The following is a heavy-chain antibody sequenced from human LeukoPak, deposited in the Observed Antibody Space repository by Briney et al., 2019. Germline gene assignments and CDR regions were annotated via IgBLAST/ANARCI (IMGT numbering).Heavy chain of an antibody. V-gene: IGHV3-21*04. D-gene: IGHD5-18*01. CDR3: AKDLSDPVMVIES. Sequence: GGSLRLSCAASGFTVSGNYMSWVRQAPGKGLEWVSSISSSSSYIYYADSVKGRFTISRDNSKNTLYLQMNSLRAGDTAVYYCAKDLSDPVMVIESWGQGTLVTVSS. J-gene: IGHJ4*02. CDR2: ISSSSSYI. CDR1: GFTVSGNY.